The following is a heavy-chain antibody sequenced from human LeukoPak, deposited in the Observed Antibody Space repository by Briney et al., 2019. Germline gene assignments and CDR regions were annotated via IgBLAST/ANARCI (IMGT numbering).Heavy chain of an antibody. CDR1: GYSISSGYY. J-gene: IGHJ5*02. CDR2: MYHSGGT. Sequence: PSETLSLTCTVSGYSISSGYYWGWIRQPPGKGLEWIGSMYHSGGTYSNPSLKSRVNISIDTSKNQFSLRLTSVTAADTAVYYCARGIVTGTTNWFDPWGQGILVSVSS. CDR3: ARGIVTGTTNWFDP. V-gene: IGHV4-38-2*02. D-gene: IGHD1-1*01.